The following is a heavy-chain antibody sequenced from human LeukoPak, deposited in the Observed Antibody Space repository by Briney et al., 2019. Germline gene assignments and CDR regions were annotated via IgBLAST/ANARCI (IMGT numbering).Heavy chain of an antibody. V-gene: IGHV2-5*01. CDR1: GFSLSTSGVG. Sequence: SGPTLVKPTQTPTLTCTFSGFSLSTSGVGVGWIRQPPGKALEWLALIYWNDDKRYSPSLKSRLTITKDTSKNQVVLTMTNMDPVDTATYYCALSSSAYCGGDCYFRFDWFDPWGQGTLVTVSS. CDR3: ALSSSAYCGGDCYFRFDWFDP. CDR2: IYWNDDK. D-gene: IGHD2-21*02. J-gene: IGHJ5*02.